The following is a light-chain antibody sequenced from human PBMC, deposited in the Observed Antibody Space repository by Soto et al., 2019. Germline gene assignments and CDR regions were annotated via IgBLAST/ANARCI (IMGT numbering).Light chain of an antibody. CDR1: QDIDSW. V-gene: IGKV1-12*01. CDR2: AAS. CDR3: QQGSSFPWT. J-gene: IGKJ1*01. Sequence: DIQMTQSPSSVSASVGDRVTITCRASQDIDSWLAWYQQKPGEAPKLLIYAASSLQSGVPSRFSGSGSGTDFTFTISSLQPEDFATYYCQQGSSFPWTFGQGTKVDIK.